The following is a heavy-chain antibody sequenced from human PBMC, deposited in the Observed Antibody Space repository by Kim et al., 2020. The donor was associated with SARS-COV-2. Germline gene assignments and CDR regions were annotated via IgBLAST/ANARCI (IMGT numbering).Heavy chain of an antibody. V-gene: IGHV4-39*01. Sequence: SETLSLTCTVSGGSISSSSYYWGWIRQPPGKGLEWIGSIYYSGSTYYNPSLKSRVTISVDTSKNQFSLKLSSVTAADTAVYYCARRCSGGSCYSGFDYWG. J-gene: IGHJ4*01. CDR1: GGSISSSSYY. CDR2: IYYSGST. D-gene: IGHD2-15*01. CDR3: ARRCSGGSCYSGFDY.